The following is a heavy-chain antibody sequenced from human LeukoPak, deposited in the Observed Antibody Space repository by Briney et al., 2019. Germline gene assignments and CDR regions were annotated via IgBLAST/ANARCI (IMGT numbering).Heavy chain of an antibody. CDR1: GGSISSSSYY. CDR2: IYYSGST. D-gene: IGHD1-7*01. Sequence: SETLSLTCTVSGGSISSSSYYWGWIRQPPGKGLERIGSIYYSGSTYYNPSLKSRVTISVDTSKNQFSLKLSSVTAADTAVYYCARDNPRELKWGQGTLVTVSS. J-gene: IGHJ4*02. V-gene: IGHV4-39*07. CDR3: ARDNPRELK.